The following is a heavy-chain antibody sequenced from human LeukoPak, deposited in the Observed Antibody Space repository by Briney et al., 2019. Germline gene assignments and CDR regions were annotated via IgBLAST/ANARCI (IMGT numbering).Heavy chain of an antibody. CDR1: GYSFSNND. CDR3: ARMVGADNLFDP. V-gene: IGHV4-4*07. D-gene: IGHD2-15*01. J-gene: IGHJ5*02. Sequence: SETLSLTCTVSGYSFSNNDLPWVRQPAGKGPEWIWRIFSSGSTDYNRSLKSRVTISVDKSKNQIPLKLTSVTAAFTADYYCARMVGADNLFDPWGQGTLVTVSS. CDR2: IFSSGST.